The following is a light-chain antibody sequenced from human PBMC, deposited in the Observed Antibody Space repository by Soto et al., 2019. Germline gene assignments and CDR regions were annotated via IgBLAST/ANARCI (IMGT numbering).Light chain of an antibody. CDR2: RAS. J-gene: IGKJ4*01. CDR3: QQHSNWPLT. Sequence: EVVMTQSPATLSVSPGERATLSCRASQSVSSNLAWYQQKVGQAPRLLIYRASTRATGIPARFSGSGSGTEFTLTISSLQSEDFAVYYCQQHSNWPLTFGGGTKVEIK. CDR1: QSVSSN. V-gene: IGKV3-15*01.